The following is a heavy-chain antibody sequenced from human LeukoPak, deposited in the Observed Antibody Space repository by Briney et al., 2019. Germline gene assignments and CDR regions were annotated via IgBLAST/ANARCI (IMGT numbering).Heavy chain of an antibody. CDR2: IRGDGSMT. CDR3: ARENLAAAADY. CDR1: EFTFSAYW. D-gene: IGHD6-25*01. Sequence: GGSLRLSCAASEFTFSAYWMHWVRQAPGKGLVWVSRIRGDGSMTNYADSVKGRFTTSRDNAKNTLYLQMNSLRLEDTAVYYCARENLAAAADYWGQGTVVTVSS. J-gene: IGHJ4*02. V-gene: IGHV3-74*01.